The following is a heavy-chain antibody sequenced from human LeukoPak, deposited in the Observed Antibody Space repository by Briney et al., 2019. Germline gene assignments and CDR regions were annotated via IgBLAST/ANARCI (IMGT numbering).Heavy chain of an antibody. Sequence: GASVKVSCKASGYTFTGYYMHWVRQAPGQGLEWMGWINPNSGGTNYAQKFQGRVTMTRDTSISTAYMELSRLRSDDTAVYYCASNRGYFDSGYFDSWGQGTLVTVSS. CDR2: INPNSGGT. V-gene: IGHV1-2*02. CDR1: GYTFTGYY. J-gene: IGHJ4*02. D-gene: IGHD3-9*01. CDR3: ASNRGYFDSGYFDS.